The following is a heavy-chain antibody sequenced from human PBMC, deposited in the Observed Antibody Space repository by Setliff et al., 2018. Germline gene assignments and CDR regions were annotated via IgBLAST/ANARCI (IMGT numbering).Heavy chain of an antibody. Sequence: SETLSLTCTVSDDSITTSAYFWGWSRQPPGKGLEWIGSLYYGGSTYSTYYNPSLKSRITISVDTSMNQFSLRLSSVTAADTAVYYCARSLYCVTTNCYFWFNPWGPGTLVTVSS. CDR1: DDSITTSAYF. J-gene: IGHJ5*02. CDR2: LYYGGST. D-gene: IGHD2-2*01. CDR3: ARSLYCVTTNCYFWFNP. V-gene: IGHV4-39*01.